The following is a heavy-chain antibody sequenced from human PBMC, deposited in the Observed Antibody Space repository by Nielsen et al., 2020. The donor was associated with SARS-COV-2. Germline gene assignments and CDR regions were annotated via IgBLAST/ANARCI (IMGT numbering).Heavy chain of an antibody. CDR2: IWYDGSNK. CDR3: AKDRGSYNHYYYYGMDV. CDR1: GFTFSSYG. J-gene: IGHJ6*02. Sequence: GESLKISCAASGFTFSSYGMHWVRQAPGKGLEWVAVIWYDGSNKYYADSVKGRFTISRDNSKNTLYLQMNSLRAEDTAVYYCAKDRGSYNHYYYYGMDVWGQGTTVTVSS. V-gene: IGHV3-33*06. D-gene: IGHD1-26*01.